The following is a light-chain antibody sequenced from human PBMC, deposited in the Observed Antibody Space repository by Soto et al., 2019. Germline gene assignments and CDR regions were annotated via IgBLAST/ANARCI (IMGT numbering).Light chain of an antibody. CDR1: QRVSSN. CDR3: QQYNNWPYT. J-gene: IGKJ2*01. V-gene: IGKV3-15*01. CDR2: GAS. Sequence: EIVMTQSPATLSVSPGERATLSCRASQRVSSNLAWYQQKPGQAPRLLICGASTRATGIPARFSGSASGTEFTLTISSLQSEDFGVYYCQQYNNWPYTFGQGTKVDIK.